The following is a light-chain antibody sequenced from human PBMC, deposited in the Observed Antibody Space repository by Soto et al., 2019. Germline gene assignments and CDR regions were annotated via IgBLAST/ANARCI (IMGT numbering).Light chain of an antibody. Sequence: QSVLTQPPSASGTPGQRVTISCFGSSSNIGSNYVYWYQQLPGTAPKLLIYRTNQRPSGVPDRFSGSKSGTSASLAISGLQSEDEADYYCAAWDDSLSVFGGGTKLTVL. CDR2: RTN. V-gene: IGLV1-47*01. CDR1: SSNIGSNY. J-gene: IGLJ2*01. CDR3: AAWDDSLSV.